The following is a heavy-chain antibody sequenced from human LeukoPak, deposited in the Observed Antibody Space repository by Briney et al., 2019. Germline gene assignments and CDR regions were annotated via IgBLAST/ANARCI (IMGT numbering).Heavy chain of an antibody. V-gene: IGHV3-7*03. CDR2: IKQDGTEK. CDR3: ARDRYFRY. Sequence: GSLRLSCVASGFTFSSYWMSWVRQAPGKGLEWVANIKQDGTEKHYVDSVKGRFTISRDNAKNSLHLQMNSLRDEDTAVYYCARDRYFRYWGQGNLVIVSS. CDR1: GFTFSSYW. D-gene: IGHD2-2*01. J-gene: IGHJ1*01.